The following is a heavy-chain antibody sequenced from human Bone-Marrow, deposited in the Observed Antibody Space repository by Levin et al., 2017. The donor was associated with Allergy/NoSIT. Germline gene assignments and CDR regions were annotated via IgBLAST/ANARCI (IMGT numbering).Heavy chain of an antibody. J-gene: IGHJ4*02. CDR1: RFTFSNAW. CDR2: IRTTIDGGTT. D-gene: IGHD6-19*01. Sequence: GGSLRLSCAASRFTFSNAWMSWIRQAPGKGLEWVGRIRTTIDGGTTDYAAPVKGRFTISRDDSKNTLYLQMNSLKTEDTAVYYCTTHARYTSGWFTIWGQGTLVTVSS. CDR3: TTHARYTSGWFTI. V-gene: IGHV3-15*01.